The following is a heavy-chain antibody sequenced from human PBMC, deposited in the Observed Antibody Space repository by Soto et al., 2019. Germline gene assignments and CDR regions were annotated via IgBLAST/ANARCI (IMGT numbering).Heavy chain of an antibody. D-gene: IGHD3-22*01. CDR1: GYTFTSYG. Sequence: QVQLVQSGAEVKKPGASVKVSCKASGYTFTSYGISWVRQAPGQGLEWMGWISAYNGNTNYAQKLQGRVTMTTDTSTSTAYMELRSLRSDNTAVYYCARDVTMIVVVGDAFDIWGQGTMVTVSS. J-gene: IGHJ3*02. CDR2: ISAYNGNT. CDR3: ARDVTMIVVVGDAFDI. V-gene: IGHV1-18*01.